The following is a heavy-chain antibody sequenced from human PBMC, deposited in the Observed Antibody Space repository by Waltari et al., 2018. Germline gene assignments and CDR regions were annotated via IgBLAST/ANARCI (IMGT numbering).Heavy chain of an antibody. D-gene: IGHD3-22*01. V-gene: IGHV1-46*03. CDR2: INPSGGST. J-gene: IGHJ5*01. CDR3: ARDGYYYDSSGYLNWFDP. CDR1: GYTFTSYY. Sequence: QVQLVQSGAEVKKPGASVKVSCKASGYTFTSYYMHWVRQAPGQGLEWMGIINPSGGSTSYGQKFQGRVTMTRDTSTSTVYMELSSLRSEDTAVYYCARDGYYYDSSGYLNWFDPWGQGTLVTVSS.